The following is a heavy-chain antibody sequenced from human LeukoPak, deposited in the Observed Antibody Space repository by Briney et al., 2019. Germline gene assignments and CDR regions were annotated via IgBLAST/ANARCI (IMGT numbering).Heavy chain of an antibody. CDR2: IYHSGST. CDR3: ARGRRSIVVVPAARRGYYYMDV. D-gene: IGHD2-2*01. J-gene: IGHJ6*03. V-gene: IGHV4-38-2*02. CDR1: GYSISSGYY. Sequence: SETLSLTCTVSGYSISSGYYWGWIRQPPGKGLEWIGSIYHSGSTYYNPPLKSRVTISVDTSKNQFSLKLSSVTAADTAVYYCARGRRSIVVVPAARRGYYYMDVWGNGTTVTVSS.